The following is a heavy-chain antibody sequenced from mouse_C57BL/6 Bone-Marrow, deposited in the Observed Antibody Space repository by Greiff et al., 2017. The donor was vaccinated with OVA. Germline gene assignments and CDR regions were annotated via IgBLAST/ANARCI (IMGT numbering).Heavy chain of an antibody. CDR2: INTSTDGT. V-gene: IGHV1-42*01. Sequence: VQLQQSGPELVKPGASVKISCKASGYSFTGYYLNWVKQSPEKSLEWMGEINTSTDGTTSNQKFKAKATLTVDKASSTAYMQLKSLTSEDSAVYYCAWDWFAYWGQGTLVTVSA. J-gene: IGHJ3*01. CDR3: AWDWFAY. D-gene: IGHD4-1*01. CDR1: GYSFTGYY.